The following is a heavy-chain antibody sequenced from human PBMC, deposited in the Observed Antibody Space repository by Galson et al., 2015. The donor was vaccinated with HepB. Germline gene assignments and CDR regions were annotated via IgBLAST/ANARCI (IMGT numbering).Heavy chain of an antibody. CDR2: ISSSSSYI. Sequence: SLRLSCAASGFTFSSYSMNWVRQTPGKGLEWVSSISSSSSYIYYADSVKGRFTISRDNAKNSLYLQMNSLRAEDTAVYYCAREESGYSSSWYLSSLDYWGQGTLVTVSS. D-gene: IGHD6-13*01. CDR3: AREESGYSSSWYLSSLDY. V-gene: IGHV3-21*01. J-gene: IGHJ4*02. CDR1: GFTFSSYS.